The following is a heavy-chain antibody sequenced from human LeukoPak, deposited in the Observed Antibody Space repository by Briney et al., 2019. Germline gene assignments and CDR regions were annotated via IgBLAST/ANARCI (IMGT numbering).Heavy chain of an antibody. CDR1: GYTFTSYG. CDR3: ARDRPSRSYYGSGSYYNDLDY. CDR2: ISAYNGNT. V-gene: IGHV1-18*01. J-gene: IGHJ4*02. D-gene: IGHD3-10*01. Sequence: GASVKVSCKTSGYTFTSYGISWVRQAPGQGLEWMGWISAYNGNTNYAQKLQGRVTMTTDTSTSTAYMELRSLRSDDTAVYYCARDRPSRSYYGSGSYYNDLDYWGQGTLVTVSS.